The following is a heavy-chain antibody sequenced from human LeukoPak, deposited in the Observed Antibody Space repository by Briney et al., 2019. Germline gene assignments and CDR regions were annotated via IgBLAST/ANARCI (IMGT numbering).Heavy chain of an antibody. CDR2: INHSGST. CDR1: GGSFSGYY. V-gene: IGHV4-34*01. Sequence: ASETLSLTCAVYGGSFSGYYWSWIRQPPGKGLEWIGEINHSGSTNYNPSLKSRVTISVDTSKNQFSLKLSSVTAADTAVYYCARSSYGDALRNWGQGTLVTVSS. J-gene: IGHJ4*02. D-gene: IGHD4-17*01. CDR3: ARSSYGDALRN.